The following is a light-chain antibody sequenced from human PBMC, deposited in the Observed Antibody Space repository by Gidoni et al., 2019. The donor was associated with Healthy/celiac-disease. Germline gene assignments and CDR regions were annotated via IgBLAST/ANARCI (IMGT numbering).Light chain of an antibody. V-gene: IGKV3-20*01. CDR3: QQYGSSPPWT. CDR2: GAS. Sequence: EIVLTQSPGTLSLSPGERDTLSCRASQSVSSSYLAWYQQKPGQAPRLLIYGASSRATGIPDRFSGSGSGTDFTLTISRLEPEDFAVYYCQQYGSSPPWTFXQXTKVEIK. J-gene: IGKJ1*01. CDR1: QSVSSSY.